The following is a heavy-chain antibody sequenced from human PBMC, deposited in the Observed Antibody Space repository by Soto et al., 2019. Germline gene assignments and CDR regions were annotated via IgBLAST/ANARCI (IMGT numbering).Heavy chain of an antibody. D-gene: IGHD3-3*01. CDR2: ISSSGSYI. Sequence: GGSLRLSCAASGFTFSSYSMNWVRQAPGKGLEWVSSISSSGSYIYYADSVKGRFTISRDNAKNSLYLQMNSLRAEDTAVYYCARDLRGTIFGVVIISPNHLYGMDVWGQGTTVTVSS. CDR1: GFTFSSYS. J-gene: IGHJ6*02. CDR3: ARDLRGTIFGVVIISPNHLYGMDV. V-gene: IGHV3-21*01.